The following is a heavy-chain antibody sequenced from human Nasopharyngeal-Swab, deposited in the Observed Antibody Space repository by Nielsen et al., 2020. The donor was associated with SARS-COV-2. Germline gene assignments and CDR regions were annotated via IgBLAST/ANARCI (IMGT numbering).Heavy chain of an antibody. CDR3: ARGGNWQFDY. J-gene: IGHJ4*02. D-gene: IGHD1-1*01. V-gene: IGHV4-4*02. CDR2: IHHRGTI. CDR1: GASTGSDYW. Sequence: GSLRLSCIVSGASTGSDYWWTWVRQPPGRGLEWIGEIHHRGTINYNPSLKSRVALLVDKSKNHFSLNLSSVTAADTAVYYCARGGNWQFDYWGQGTLVTVSS.